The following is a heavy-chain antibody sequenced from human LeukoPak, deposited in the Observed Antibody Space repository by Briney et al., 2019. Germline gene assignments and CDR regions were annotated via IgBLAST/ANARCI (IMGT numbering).Heavy chain of an antibody. D-gene: IGHD2-2*01. CDR3: ARNGEYCSSTSRGDY. CDR1: GFTFSSYG. J-gene: IGHJ4*02. CDR2: IRYDGSNK. Sequence: GGSLRLSCAASGFTFSSYGMHWVRQAPGKGLEWVAFIRYDGSNKYYADSVKGRFTISRDNSKNTLYLQMNSLRAEDTAVYYCARNGEYCSSTSRGDYWGQGTLATVSS. V-gene: IGHV3-30*02.